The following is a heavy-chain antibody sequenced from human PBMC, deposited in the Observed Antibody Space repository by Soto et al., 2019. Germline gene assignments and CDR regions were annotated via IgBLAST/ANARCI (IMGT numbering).Heavy chain of an antibody. CDR3: AAAEGHQYSGYMGGIDV. J-gene: IGHJ6*02. CDR1: GFTFTSSA. CDR2: IVVGSGNT. D-gene: IGHD5-12*01. Sequence: QMKRVQSGPEVKKPGTSVKVSCKASGFTFTSSAVQWVRQARGQRLEWIGWIVVGSGNTNYAQKFQERVTITRDMYTSTAYMELSSLRSEDTAVYYCAAAEGHQYSGYMGGIDVWGQGTTVTVSS. V-gene: IGHV1-58*01.